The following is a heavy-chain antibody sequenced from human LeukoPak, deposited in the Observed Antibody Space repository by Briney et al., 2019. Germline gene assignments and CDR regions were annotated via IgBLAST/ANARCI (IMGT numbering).Heavy chain of an antibody. CDR1: GGSISSYY. Sequence: SETLSLTCTVSGGSISSYYWSWIQQPPGKGLEWIGYIYYSGSTNYNPSLKSRVTISVDTSKNQFSLKLSSVTAADTAVYYCARPYYDSSGYHDAFDIWGQGTMVTVSS. CDR3: ARPYYDSSGYHDAFDI. V-gene: IGHV4-59*01. CDR2: IYYSGST. J-gene: IGHJ3*02. D-gene: IGHD3-22*01.